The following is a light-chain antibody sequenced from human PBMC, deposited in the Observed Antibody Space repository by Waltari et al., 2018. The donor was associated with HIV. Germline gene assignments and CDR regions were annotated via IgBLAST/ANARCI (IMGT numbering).Light chain of an antibody. V-gene: IGLV3-1*01. CDR2: EDN. J-gene: IGLJ2*01. CDR1: TLGNNY. Sequence: SYEVTQPPSVSVSPGQTASITCPGHTLGNNYTAWYQQKPGQSPVLVIYEDNKRRSGTPERFSGSNSGDTATLTISGTQAMDEADYYCQAWDSSTVVFGGGTRLTVL. CDR3: QAWDSSTVV.